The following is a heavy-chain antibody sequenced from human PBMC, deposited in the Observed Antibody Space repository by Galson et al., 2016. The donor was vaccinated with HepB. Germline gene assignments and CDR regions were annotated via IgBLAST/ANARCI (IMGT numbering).Heavy chain of an antibody. Sequence: SLRLSCAASGFAISSTAMNWVRQAPGKGLEWVSVIRGSGGNTYYADSVMGRFTISRDNSKNTLYLQMNSLRAEDTAIYYCAKGNRYHDSESYYGDYWGQGTLVTVSS. V-gene: IGHV3-23*01. CDR1: GFAISSTA. CDR2: IRGSGGNT. D-gene: IGHD3-10*01. CDR3: AKGNRYHDSESYYGDY. J-gene: IGHJ4*02.